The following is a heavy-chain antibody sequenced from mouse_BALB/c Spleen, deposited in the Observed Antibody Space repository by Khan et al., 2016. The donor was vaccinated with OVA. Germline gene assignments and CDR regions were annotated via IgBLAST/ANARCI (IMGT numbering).Heavy chain of an antibody. V-gene: IGHV9-3-1*01. Sequence: QIQLVQSGPELKKPGETVKISCKASGYTFRSFGMNWVQQAPGKGLKWMGWINTYTGEPTYADDFKGRYVFSLETSASTAYLQINNLKNEDTATYFCARPPYFSYVMVYWGQGTSVTVSS. CDR3: ARPPYFSYVMVY. D-gene: IGHD2-10*01. CDR1: GYTFRSFG. CDR2: INTYTGEP. J-gene: IGHJ4*01.